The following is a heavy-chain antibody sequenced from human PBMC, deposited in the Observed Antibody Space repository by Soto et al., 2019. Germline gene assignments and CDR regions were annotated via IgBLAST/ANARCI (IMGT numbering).Heavy chain of an antibody. CDR1: GFTFSSYA. D-gene: IGHD3-22*01. Sequence: GGSLRLSCAASGFTFSSYAMSWVRQAPGKGLEWVSAISGSGGSTYYADSVKGRFTISRDNSKNTLYLQMNSLRAEDTAVYYCAKDPSRKYYYDSSGYYYSWFDPWGQGTLVTSPQ. V-gene: IGHV3-23*01. CDR3: AKDPSRKYYYDSSGYYYSWFDP. J-gene: IGHJ5*02. CDR2: ISGSGGST.